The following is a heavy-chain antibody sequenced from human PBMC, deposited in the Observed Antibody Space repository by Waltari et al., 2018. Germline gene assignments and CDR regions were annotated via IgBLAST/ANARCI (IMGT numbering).Heavy chain of an antibody. D-gene: IGHD2-15*01. Sequence: QVQLQESGPGLVKPSETLSLTCTVSGGSISSHYWSWIRQPPGKGLEWIGYIYYSGSTNDNPALKSRVTISVDTSKTQFSLKLSSVTAADTAVYYCARGWAGVEDYWGQGTLVTVSS. V-gene: IGHV4-59*11. CDR3: ARGWAGVEDY. CDR2: IYYSGST. CDR1: GGSISSHY. J-gene: IGHJ4*02.